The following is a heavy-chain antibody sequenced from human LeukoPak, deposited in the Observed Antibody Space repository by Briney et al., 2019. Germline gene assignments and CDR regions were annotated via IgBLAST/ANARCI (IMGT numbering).Heavy chain of an antibody. Sequence: ASVKVSCKASGYTFTSYYMHWVRQAPGQGLEWMGIINPSGGSTSYAQKFQGRVTMTRDTSTSTVYMELSSLRSEDTAVYYCARGTYYDFWSGYWDYFDYWGQGTLVTVSS. V-gene: IGHV1-46*01. CDR2: INPSGGST. CDR1: GYTFTSYY. J-gene: IGHJ4*02. CDR3: ARGTYYDFWSGYWDYFDY. D-gene: IGHD3-3*01.